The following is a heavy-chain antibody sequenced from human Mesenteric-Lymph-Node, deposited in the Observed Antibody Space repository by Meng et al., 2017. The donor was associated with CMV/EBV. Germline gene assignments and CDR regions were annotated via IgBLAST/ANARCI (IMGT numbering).Heavy chain of an antibody. CDR2: IWYDGSNK. D-gene: IGHD1-26*01. Sequence: GESLKISCAASGFTFSSYGMHWVRQAPGKGLEWVAVIWYDGSNKYYADSVKGRFTISRDNSKNTVYLQMNSLRAEDTAVYYCAKIRTKYSGTYGMDVWGQGTTVTVSS. V-gene: IGHV3-33*06. CDR3: AKIRTKYSGTYGMDV. J-gene: IGHJ6*02. CDR1: GFTFSSYG.